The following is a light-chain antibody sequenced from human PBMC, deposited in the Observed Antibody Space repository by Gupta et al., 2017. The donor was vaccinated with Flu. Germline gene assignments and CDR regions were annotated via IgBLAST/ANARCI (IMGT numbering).Light chain of an antibody. V-gene: IGLV2-23*01. Sequence: SALPPPASVSDSPGQSLTLLCSGTSSDVGSYDLVSWFQQHPGKAPKLMIYEGTKRPSGVSNRFTGSKSGNTAYLTISGLQAEDEAHYYCCAYAGSSTLIFGGGTKLTVL. CDR3: CAYAGSSTLI. J-gene: IGLJ2*01. CDR1: SSDVGSYDL. CDR2: EGT.